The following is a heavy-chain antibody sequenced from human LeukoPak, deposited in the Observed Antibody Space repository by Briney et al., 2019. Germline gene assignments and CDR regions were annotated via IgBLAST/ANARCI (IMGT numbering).Heavy chain of an antibody. Sequence: GGSLRLSCAASGFTFSTYAMHWVRQAPGKGLEWVAVISYDGSSKYYADSVKGRFTISRDNSKNTLYLQMNSLRAEDTAVYYCARARSSYGYGDAFDIWGQGTVVTVSS. D-gene: IGHD5-18*01. V-gene: IGHV3-30*04. CDR3: ARARSSYGYGDAFDI. J-gene: IGHJ3*02. CDR1: GFTFSTYA. CDR2: ISYDGSSK.